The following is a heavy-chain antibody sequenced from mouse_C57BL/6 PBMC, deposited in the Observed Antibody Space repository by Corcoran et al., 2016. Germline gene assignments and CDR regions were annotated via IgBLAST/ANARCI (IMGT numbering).Heavy chain of an antibody. V-gene: IGHV1-26*01. D-gene: IGHD1-1*01. CDR1: GYTFTDYY. J-gene: IGHJ2*01. CDR2: INPNNGGT. Sequence: EVQLQQSGPELVKPGASVKISCKASGYTFTDYYMNWVKQSHGKSLEWIGDINPNNGGTSYNQKFKGKATLTVDKSSSTAYMELRSLTSEDSAVYYCASYYYGSIDYWGQGTTLTVSS. CDR3: ASYYYGSIDY.